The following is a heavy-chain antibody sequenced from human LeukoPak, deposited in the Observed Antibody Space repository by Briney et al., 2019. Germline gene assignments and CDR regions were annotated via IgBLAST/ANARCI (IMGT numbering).Heavy chain of an antibody. V-gene: IGHV1-18*01. J-gene: IGHJ4*02. D-gene: IGHD3-3*01. CDR2: ISAYNGNT. CDR3: ARGLYDFWSGTTLGFDY. CDR1: GYTFTSYG. Sequence: ASVKVSCKASGYTFTSYGISWVRQAPGQGLEWMGWISAYNGNTNYAQKLQGRVTMTTDTSTSTAYMELSRLRSDDTAVYYCARGLYDFWSGTTLGFDYWGQGTLVTVSS.